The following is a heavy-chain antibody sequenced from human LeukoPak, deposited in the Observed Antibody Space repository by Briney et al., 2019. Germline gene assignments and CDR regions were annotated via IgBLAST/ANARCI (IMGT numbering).Heavy chain of an antibody. CDR3: ARAITTAEWPSQYYFDY. J-gene: IGHJ4*02. V-gene: IGHV1-69*05. CDR2: SIPIFGTA. CDR1: GCTISSYA. D-gene: IGHD3-3*01. Sequence: GASVKVSCKASGCTISSYAIGRVRQAPGQGLEWMGGSIPIFGTANYAQKFQGRVTMTRDTSTSTVYMELSSLRSEDTAVYYCARAITTAEWPSQYYFDYWGQGTLVTVSS.